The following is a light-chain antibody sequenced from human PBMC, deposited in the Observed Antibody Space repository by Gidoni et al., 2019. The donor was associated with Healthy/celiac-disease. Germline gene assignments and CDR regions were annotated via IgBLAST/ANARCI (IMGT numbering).Light chain of an antibody. CDR2: AAS. V-gene: IGKV1-9*01. CDR3: QQLNSYPTPLT. CDR1: QGISSY. Sequence: IHSTPIPSSLSASVGDKLTITCRASQGISSYLAWYRHKPGKAPKLLIYAASTLQSGVPARFSGSGTGTGFTLTISSLQPEDFATYSCQQLNSYPTPLTFGGGTKVEIK. J-gene: IGKJ4*01.